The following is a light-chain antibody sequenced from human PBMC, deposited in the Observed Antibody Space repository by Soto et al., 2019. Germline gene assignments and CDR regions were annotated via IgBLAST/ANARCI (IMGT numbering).Light chain of an antibody. J-gene: IGLJ2*01. CDR3: AAWDDSLNAVV. V-gene: IGLV1-36*01. CDR2: YDD. CDR1: SSNIGNNA. Sequence: QSVLTQPPSVSEAPRQRVTISCSGSSSNIGNNAVNWYQQFPGKAPKLLIYYDDLKPSVVSDRFSASKSGTSASLAISGLQSEDEADYYCAAWDDSLNAVVFGGGTQLTVL.